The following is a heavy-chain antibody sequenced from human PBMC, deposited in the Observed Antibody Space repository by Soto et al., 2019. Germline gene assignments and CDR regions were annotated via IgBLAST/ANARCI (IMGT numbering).Heavy chain of an antibody. J-gene: IGHJ6*02. V-gene: IGHV4-59*01. CDR2: IYHSGST. CDR3: ARAGIVQVSYAMDV. D-gene: IGHD2-8*01. Sequence: SETLSLTCTVSGGSIGGDSWSWVRQSPGKGLDFIGYIYHSGSTNYNPSLKSRVTISMDTSKNQFSLRLSSVTAADTAVYYCARAGIVQVSYAMDVWGQGTTVTVSS. CDR1: GGSIGGDS.